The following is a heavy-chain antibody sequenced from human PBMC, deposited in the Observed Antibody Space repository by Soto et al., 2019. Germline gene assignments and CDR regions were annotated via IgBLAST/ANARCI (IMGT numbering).Heavy chain of an antibody. D-gene: IGHD3-22*01. CDR3: ARGDYYDSSPDY. CDR2: IYYSGST. Sequence: SETLSITCTVSGGSVSSGSYYWSWIRQPPGKGLEWIGYIYYSGSTNYNPSLKSRVTISVDTSKNQFSLKLSSVTAADTAVYYCARGDYYDSSPDYWGQGTLVTVSS. V-gene: IGHV4-61*01. CDR1: GGSVSSGSYY. J-gene: IGHJ4*02.